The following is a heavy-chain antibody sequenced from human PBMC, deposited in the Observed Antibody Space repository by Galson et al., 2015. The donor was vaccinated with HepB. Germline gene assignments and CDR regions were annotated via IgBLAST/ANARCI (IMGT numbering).Heavy chain of an antibody. V-gene: IGHV5-10-1*01. D-gene: IGHD4-17*01. CDR3: ARQQGYGDSLLQFYGMDV. CDR1: RYSFSNYW. Sequence: SGAEVKKPGESLRISCKGSRYSFSNYWISWVRQMPGKGLEWMGRIDPSDSYTNYSPSFQGHVTISADKSISTAYLQWSSLKASDTAMYYCARQQGYGDSLLQFYGMDVWGQGTTVTVSS. CDR2: IDPSDSYT. J-gene: IGHJ6*02.